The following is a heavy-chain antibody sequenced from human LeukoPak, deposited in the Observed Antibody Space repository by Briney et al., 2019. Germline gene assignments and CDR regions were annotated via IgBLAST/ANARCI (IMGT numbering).Heavy chain of an antibody. Sequence: GGSLRLSCAASGFTFSDYYMSWIRQAPGKGLEWVSYISSSGSTIYYADSVKGRFTISRDNTKNLMYLQMNSLRPEDTAVYYCAGGVGWHIDDWGQGTQVTVSS. D-gene: IGHD3-16*01. CDR1: GFTFSDYY. CDR2: ISSSGSTI. V-gene: IGHV3-11*04. J-gene: IGHJ4*02. CDR3: AGGVGWHIDD.